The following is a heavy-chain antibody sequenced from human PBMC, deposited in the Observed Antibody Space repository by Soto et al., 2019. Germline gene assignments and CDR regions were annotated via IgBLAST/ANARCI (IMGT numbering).Heavy chain of an antibody. CDR2: ISYDGSNK. V-gene: IGHV3-30-3*01. CDR1: GFTFSSYA. Sequence: GGSLRLSCAASGFTFSSYAMHWVRQAPGKGLEWVAVISYDGSNKYYADSVKGRFTISRDNSKNTLYLQMNSLRAEDTAGYYCAREGRLHDYGNYFDYWGQGTLVTVSS. D-gene: IGHD4-17*01. J-gene: IGHJ4*02. CDR3: AREGRLHDYGNYFDY.